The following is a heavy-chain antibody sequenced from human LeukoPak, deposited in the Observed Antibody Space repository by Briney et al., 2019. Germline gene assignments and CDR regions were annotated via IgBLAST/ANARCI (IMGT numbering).Heavy chain of an antibody. CDR1: GFTFSDYY. V-gene: IGHV3-11*04. D-gene: IGHD1-20*01. Sequence: GGSLRLSCAASGFTFSDYYMSWIRQAPGKGLEWVSYISGGAGTIYHADSVKGRFTISRDNAKNSLYLQIHSLRAEDTAVYYCARSGTAITGTRYFDPWGQGTLVTVSS. J-gene: IGHJ5*02. CDR2: ISGGAGTI. CDR3: ARSGTAITGTRYFDP.